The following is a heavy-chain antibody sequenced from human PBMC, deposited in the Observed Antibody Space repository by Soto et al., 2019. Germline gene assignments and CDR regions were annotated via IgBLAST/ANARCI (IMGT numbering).Heavy chain of an antibody. Sequence: QVQLVQSGAEVKKPGASVKVSCKASGYTFTGYYMHWVRQAPGQGLEWMGWINPNSGGTNYAQKFQDRVTITRDTSASTAYMEMSSLTSEDTAVYYCARDWARGEDVWGQGTTVTVSS. CDR1: GYTFTGYY. CDR2: INPNSGGT. CDR3: ARDWARGEDV. J-gene: IGHJ6*02. D-gene: IGHD3-16*01. V-gene: IGHV1-2*02.